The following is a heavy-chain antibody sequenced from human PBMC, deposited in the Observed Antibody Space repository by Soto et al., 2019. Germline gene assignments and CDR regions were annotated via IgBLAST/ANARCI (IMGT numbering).Heavy chain of an antibody. CDR3: AGGVLRDRPRFDY. CDR2: IIPIFGTA. D-gene: IGHD1-26*01. CDR1: GGTFSSYA. V-gene: IGHV1-69*13. Sequence: GASVKVSCKASGGTFSSYAISWVRQAPGQGLEWMGGIIPIFGTANYAQKFQGRVTLTADESTSTAYMELSSLRSEDTAVYYCAGGVLRDRPRFDYWGQGTLVTVSS. J-gene: IGHJ4*02.